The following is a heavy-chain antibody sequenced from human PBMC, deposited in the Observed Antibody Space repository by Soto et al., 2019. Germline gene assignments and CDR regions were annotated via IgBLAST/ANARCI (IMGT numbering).Heavy chain of an antibody. D-gene: IGHD2-8*01. V-gene: IGHV3-23*01. CDR3: AKRFGVGGHLDY. CDR2: ISSGGST. Sequence: EVQLLESGGGLIQPEGSLRLSCAASGFTFTSYAMGWVRQAPGKGLEWVSVISSGGSTYYADSVRGRFTISRDNSRDTLAQQMNSQRAEDTAVYYCAKRFGVGGHLDYCGHGALFTVCS. J-gene: IGHJ4*01. CDR1: GFTFTSYA.